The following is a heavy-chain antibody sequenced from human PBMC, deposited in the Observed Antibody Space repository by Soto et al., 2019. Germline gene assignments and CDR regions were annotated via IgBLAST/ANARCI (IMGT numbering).Heavy chain of an antibody. CDR1: GFTFSSYA. J-gene: IGHJ4*02. CDR3: AKDRSDSLTGYYLILFDY. V-gene: IGHV3-23*01. D-gene: IGHD3-9*01. CDR2: ISGSGGST. Sequence: EVQLLESGGGLVQPGGSLRLSCAASGFTFSSYAMSWVRQAPGKGLEWVSAISGSGGSTYYADSVKGRFTISRDNSKNKLYLQMNSLRAEDTAVYYCAKDRSDSLTGYYLILFDYWCQGTLVTVAS.